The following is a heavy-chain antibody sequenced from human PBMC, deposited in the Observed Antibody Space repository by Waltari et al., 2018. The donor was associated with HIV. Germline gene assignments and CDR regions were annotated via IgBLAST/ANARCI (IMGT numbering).Heavy chain of an antibody. J-gene: IGHJ4*02. Sequence: EEQLVESGGGLVKPGGSRRLSCEAPGLHLSSFSMHWVRQAPGKGLEWVSSISSGGLYIHYADSVKGRFTISRHNANNSLFLQMNSLRAEDTAVYYCATGGWSFYDVWGRGTLVIVSS. V-gene: IGHV3-21*01. D-gene: IGHD6-19*01. CDR2: ISSGGLYI. CDR1: GLHLSSFS. CDR3: ATGGWSFYDV.